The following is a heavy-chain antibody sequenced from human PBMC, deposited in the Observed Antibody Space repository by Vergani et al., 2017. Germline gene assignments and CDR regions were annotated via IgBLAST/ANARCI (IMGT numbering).Heavy chain of an antibody. CDR2: ISYDGTHK. CDR1: GFTSSYSG. Sequence: QVHLVESGGGVVQAGRSLRLSCVVSGFTSSYSGMYWVRQAPGKGLVWVAVISYDGTHKYYADSVKGRFTISRDNSKSTLYLQMNSLRTEDTAVYYCATKSCGTPGCQIGYFREWGQGTLVTVSS. J-gene: IGHJ1*01. CDR3: ATKSCGTPGCQIGYFRE. D-gene: IGHD1-1*01. V-gene: IGHV3-30*03.